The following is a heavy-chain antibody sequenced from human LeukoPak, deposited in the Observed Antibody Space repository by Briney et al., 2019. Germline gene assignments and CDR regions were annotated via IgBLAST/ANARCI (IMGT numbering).Heavy chain of an antibody. CDR1: GYTFTSYG. CDR3: ARDIVGATRSGYFDY. CDR2: ISAYNGNT. V-gene: IGHV1-18*01. D-gene: IGHD1-26*01. Sequence: ASVKVSCKASGYTFTSYGISWVRRAPGQGLEWMGWISAYNGNTNYAQKLQGRVTMTTDTSTSTAYMELRSLRSDDTAVYYCARDIVGATRSGYFDYWGQGTLVTVSS. J-gene: IGHJ4*02.